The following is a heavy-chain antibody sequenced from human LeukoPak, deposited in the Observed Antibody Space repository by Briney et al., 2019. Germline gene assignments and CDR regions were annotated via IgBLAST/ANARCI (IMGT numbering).Heavy chain of an antibody. J-gene: IGHJ4*02. CDR3: ARDGYNFGSFDS. D-gene: IGHD5-24*01. CDR2: IYYSGST. CDR1: GGSISSSSYY. Sequence: SETLSLTCTVSGGSISSSSYYWGWIRQPPGKGLEWIGSIYYSGSTYYNPSLKSRVTISVDTSKNQFSLKVSSVTAADTAVYFCARDGYNFGSFDSWGQGFLVTVSS. V-gene: IGHV4-39*02.